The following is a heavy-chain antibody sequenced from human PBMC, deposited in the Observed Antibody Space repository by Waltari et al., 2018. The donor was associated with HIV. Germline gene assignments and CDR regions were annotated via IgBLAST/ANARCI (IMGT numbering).Heavy chain of an antibody. V-gene: IGHV3-23*01. Sequence: EVQLLESGGGLVQPGGSLRLSCAASGFNFNNSAINWVRQAPGKGVEGVSGISGSGDRTPYADSVKGRFIISRDNSRNLGHLQMNSLRVEDTAVYFCAKALRDDYNAFEYWGQGTLVTASS. D-gene: IGHD4-4*01. CDR3: AKALRDDYNAFEY. J-gene: IGHJ4*02. CDR1: GFNFNNSA. CDR2: ISGSGDRT.